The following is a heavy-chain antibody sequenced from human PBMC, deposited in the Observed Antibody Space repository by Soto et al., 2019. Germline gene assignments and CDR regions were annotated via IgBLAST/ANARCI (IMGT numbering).Heavy chain of an antibody. CDR1: GFTFNNAW. V-gene: IGHV3-21*06. CDR3: ARESEDLTSNFDY. Sequence: EVQLVESGGGLVKPGGSLRLSCAASGFTFNNAWMSWVRQAPGKGLEWVSSISSTTNYIYYGDSMKGRFTISRDNAKNSLYLEMNSLRAEDTAVYYCARESEDLTSNFDYWGQGTLVTVSS. J-gene: IGHJ4*02. CDR2: ISSTTNYI.